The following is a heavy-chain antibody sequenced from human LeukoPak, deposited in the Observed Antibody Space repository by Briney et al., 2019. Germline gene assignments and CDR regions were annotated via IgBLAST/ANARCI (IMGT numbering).Heavy chain of an antibody. V-gene: IGHV3-30-3*01. Sequence: GRSLRLSCAASGFTFSYYTMHWVRQAPGKGLEWVAVISHDGSNEYYADSVKGRFTISRDNSKNTLYLQMNSLRVEDTAVYYCARVLNYYDSSGYYFSYWGQGTLVTVSS. CDR1: GFTFSYYT. CDR3: ARVLNYYDSSGYYFSY. J-gene: IGHJ4*02. D-gene: IGHD3-22*01. CDR2: ISHDGSNE.